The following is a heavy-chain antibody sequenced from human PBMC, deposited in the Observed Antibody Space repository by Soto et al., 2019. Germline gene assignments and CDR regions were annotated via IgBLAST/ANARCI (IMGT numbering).Heavy chain of an antibody. J-gene: IGHJ4*02. CDR3: ARGGHVVVVTAALDY. V-gene: IGHV1-46*01. D-gene: IGHD2-21*02. CDR1: GDTFTDYY. Sequence: ASVKVSCKASGDTFTDYYIHWVRQAPGQGLEWMGTVNPSGGHTTYAQHFLGRVTMTRDTSTSTLYMELTSLTSDDAAIYYCARGGHVVVVTAALDYWGQGTLVTVSS. CDR2: VNPSGGHT.